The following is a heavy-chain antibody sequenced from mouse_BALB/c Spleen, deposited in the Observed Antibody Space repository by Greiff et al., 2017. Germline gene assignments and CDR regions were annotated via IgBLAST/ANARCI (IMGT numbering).Heavy chain of an antibody. CDR2: ISSGGST. CDR3: ARGEDYYGGYAMDY. D-gene: IGHD1-1*01. J-gene: IGHJ4*01. V-gene: IGHV5-6-5*01. Sequence: DVHLVESGGGLVKPGGSLKLSCAASGFTFSSYAMSWVRQTPEKRLEWVASISSGGSTYYPDSVKGRFTISRDNARNILYLQMSSLRSEDTAMYYCARGEDYYGGYAMDYWGQGTSVTVSS. CDR1: GFTFSSYA.